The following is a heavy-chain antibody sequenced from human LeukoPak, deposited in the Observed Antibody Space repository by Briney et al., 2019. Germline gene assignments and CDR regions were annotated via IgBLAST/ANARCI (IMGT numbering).Heavy chain of an antibody. D-gene: IGHD2-2*01. CDR3: ARDISSAYPSMDV. CDR2: INPSGGST. J-gene: IGHJ6*03. Sequence: ASVKVSCKASGDTGTFSSFAINWLRQAPGQELEWMGIINPSGGSTSYAQKFQGRVTMTRDMSTSTVYMELSSLRSEDTAVYYCARDISSAYPSMDVWGKGTTVTVSS. CDR1: GDTGTFSSFA. V-gene: IGHV1-46*01.